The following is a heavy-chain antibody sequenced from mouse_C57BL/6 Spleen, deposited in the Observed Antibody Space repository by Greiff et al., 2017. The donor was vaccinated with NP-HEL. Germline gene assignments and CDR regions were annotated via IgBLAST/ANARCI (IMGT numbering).Heavy chain of an antibody. CDR3: ARNDYDGTGYAMDY. CDR1: GYAFSSSW. CDR2: IYPGDGDT. D-gene: IGHD2-4*01. J-gene: IGHJ4*01. Sequence: VQLQQSGPELVKPGASVKISCKASGYAFSSSWMNWVKQRPGKGLEWIGRIYPGDGDTNYNGKFKGKATLTADKSSSTAYMQLSSLTSEDSAVYFCARNDYDGTGYAMDYWGQGTSVTVSS. V-gene: IGHV1-82*01.